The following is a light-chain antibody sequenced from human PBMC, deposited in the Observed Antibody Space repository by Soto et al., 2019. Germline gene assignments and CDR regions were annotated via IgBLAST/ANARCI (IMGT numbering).Light chain of an antibody. CDR3: QHYYSTPYT. J-gene: IGKJ2*01. CDR1: QSVLYSSNNKNY. Sequence: DIVMTQSPDSLAVSLGERATINCKSSQSVLYSSNNKNYLAWYQQKPGQPPKLLIYWASTRESGVPDRFSGSGSGTAFTLTISSLQAEDVAVYYCQHYYSTPYTFGQGTMLELK. V-gene: IGKV4-1*01. CDR2: WAS.